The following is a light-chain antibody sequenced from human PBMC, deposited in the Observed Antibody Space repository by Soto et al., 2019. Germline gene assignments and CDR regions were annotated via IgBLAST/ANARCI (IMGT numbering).Light chain of an antibody. J-gene: IGKJ5*01. Sequence: EVVLQQSPVPLPFPPGERPTLSCRASQSFRGLLAWYQQKPGQAPRLLIYDASNRATGIPARFSGRGSGTDFTLTISSLEPEDFAVYYCQQRSSAITFGQGTRLEIK. CDR2: DAS. CDR1: QSFRGL. V-gene: IGKV3-11*01. CDR3: QQRSSAIT.